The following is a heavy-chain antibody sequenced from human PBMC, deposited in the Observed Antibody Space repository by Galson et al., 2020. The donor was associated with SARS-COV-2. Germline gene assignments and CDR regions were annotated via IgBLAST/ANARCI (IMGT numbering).Heavy chain of an antibody. J-gene: IGHJ5*02. CDR1: GGSISSGSYY. CDR2: IYTSGST. Sequence: SETLSLTCTVSGGSISSGSYYWSWIRQPAGKGLEWIGRIYTSGSTNYNPSLKSRVTISVDTSKNQFSLKLSSVTAADTAVYYCARGVAARPGAWIANWFDPWGQGTLVTVSS. V-gene: IGHV4-61*02. D-gene: IGHD6-6*01. CDR3: ARGVAARPGAWIANWFDP.